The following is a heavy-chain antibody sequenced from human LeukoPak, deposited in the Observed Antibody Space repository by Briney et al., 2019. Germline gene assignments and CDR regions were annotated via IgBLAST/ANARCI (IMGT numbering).Heavy chain of an antibody. J-gene: IGHJ4*02. D-gene: IGHD2-15*01. Sequence: PRGSLRLSCAASGFIFSSYTMSGVRQAPGKGLEWVSAIIGSGANTYYADSVRGRFTISRDNSNNTLDLQMNSLRADDTAVYYCTPDPLDSWGQGTLVTVSS. CDR2: IIGSGANT. CDR3: TPDPLDS. CDR1: GFIFSSYT. V-gene: IGHV3-23*01.